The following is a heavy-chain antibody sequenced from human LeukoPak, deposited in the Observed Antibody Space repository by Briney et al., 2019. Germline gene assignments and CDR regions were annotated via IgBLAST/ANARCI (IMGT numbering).Heavy chain of an antibody. CDR1: GFTVSSNY. CDR2: IYSGDNT. V-gene: IGHV3-66*01. J-gene: IGHJ4*02. Sequence: PGGSLRLSCAASGFTVSSNYMSWVRQAPGKGLEWVSIIYSGDNTYYADSVKGRFTISRDNSKNTLYLQMNSVRAADTAVYYCARGKGSSSPYYFDYWGQGTLVTVSS. CDR3: ARGKGSSSPYYFDY. D-gene: IGHD6-6*01.